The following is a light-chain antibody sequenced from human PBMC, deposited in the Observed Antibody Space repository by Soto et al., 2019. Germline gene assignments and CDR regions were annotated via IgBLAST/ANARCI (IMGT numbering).Light chain of an antibody. V-gene: IGKV3-20*01. CDR1: QSVSSY. CDR3: QQYGSSPKT. J-gene: IGKJ1*01. Sequence: EIVLTQSPATLSLSPGERATLSCRASQSVSSYLAWYQQKPGQAPRLLIYDASNRATGIPARFSGSGSGTDFTLNIGRLEPEDFEVYYCQQYGSSPKTFGQGTKVDIK. CDR2: DAS.